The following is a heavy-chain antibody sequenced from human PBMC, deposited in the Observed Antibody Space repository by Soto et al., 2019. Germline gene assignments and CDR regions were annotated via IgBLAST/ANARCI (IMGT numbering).Heavy chain of an antibody. D-gene: IGHD2-2*03. V-gene: IGHV3-43*01. CDR2: ISWDGGST. Sequence: EVQLVESGGVVVQPGGSLRLSCAASGFTFDDYTMHWVRQAPGKGLEWVSLISWDGGSTYYADSVKGRFTISRDNSKNSLYLQMNSLRTEDTALYYCAKDLDIAWGGDYYYYGMDVWGQGTTVTVSS. CDR1: GFTFDDYT. CDR3: AKDLDIAWGGDYYYYGMDV. J-gene: IGHJ6*02.